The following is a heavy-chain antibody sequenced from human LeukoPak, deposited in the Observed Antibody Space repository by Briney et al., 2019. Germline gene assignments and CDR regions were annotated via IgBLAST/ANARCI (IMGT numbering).Heavy chain of an antibody. V-gene: IGHV3-30*18. CDR2: ILYDGSKK. J-gene: IGHJ6*04. CDR3: AKDHYDGSGSYYCYYGMDV. Sequence: PGRSLRLSCAASGFTLSSYAMHWVRQATGKGLEWVAAILYDGSKKYYADSVKGRFSISRDNSKNTLYLQMSSLRAEETGVYYCAKDHYDGSGSYYCYYGMDVWGEGTPVTVSS. CDR1: GFTLSSYA. D-gene: IGHD3-10*01.